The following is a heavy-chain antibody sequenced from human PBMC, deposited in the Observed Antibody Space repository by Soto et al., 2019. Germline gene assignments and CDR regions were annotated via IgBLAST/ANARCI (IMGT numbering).Heavy chain of an antibody. CDR2: INTDGSVT. D-gene: IGHD3-10*01. J-gene: IGHJ4*02. CDR3: ARDLAGSGSF. Sequence: EVQLVESGGGLVQPGGSLRLSCAASGFTFSSYWMHWVRRAPGKGLEWVSRINTDGSVTNYADSVKGRFTISRDNAKNTLYLQRNSLRAEDTAVYYFARDLAGSGSFWGQGTVVTASS. V-gene: IGHV3-74*01. CDR1: GFTFSSYW.